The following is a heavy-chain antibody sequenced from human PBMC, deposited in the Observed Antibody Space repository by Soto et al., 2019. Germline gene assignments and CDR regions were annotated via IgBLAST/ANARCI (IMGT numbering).Heavy chain of an antibody. V-gene: IGHV3-15*07. D-gene: IGHD2-15*01. J-gene: IGHJ6*02. CDR1: GFTFSNAL. CDR2: IKSKTDGGTA. Sequence: EVQLVESGGGLVKPGGSLRLSCAASGFTFSNALMNWVRQAPGKGLEWVGRIKSKTDGGTADYAAPVKGRFTISRDDSKNTLYLQMDSLITEDTAVYYCTTQNCSGGSCYSGYYYYGLDVWGQGTTVSVSS. CDR3: TTQNCSGGSCYSGYYYYGLDV.